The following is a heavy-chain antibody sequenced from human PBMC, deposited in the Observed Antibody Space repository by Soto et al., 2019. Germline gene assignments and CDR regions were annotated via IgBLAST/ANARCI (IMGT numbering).Heavy chain of an antibody. D-gene: IGHD1-1*01. J-gene: IGHJ6*02. CDR2: IDSDGSST. CDR3: PRARHNRMDV. CDR1: GFSLGSYW. Sequence: GSLILSCAASGFSLGSYWMNWVSKDPGEGRVWVSRIDSDGSSTTYADSVKGRFSTSRDNAKNTLYLQMSSLTVEDTAVYYCPRARHNRMDVWGQGTTVIFSS. V-gene: IGHV3-74*01.